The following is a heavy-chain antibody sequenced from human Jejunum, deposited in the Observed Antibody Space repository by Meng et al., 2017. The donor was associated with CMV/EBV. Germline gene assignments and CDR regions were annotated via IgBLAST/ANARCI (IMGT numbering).Heavy chain of an antibody. CDR2: MNPNRGTT. V-gene: IGHV1-8*01. CDR3: ATGVADFEY. D-gene: IGHD6-19*01. J-gene: IGHJ4*02. CDR1: GYTFTSYD. Sequence: QVQAVPSGAEVEKPGASVKVPCKASGYTFTSYDINWVRQGTGQGLEWMGWMNPNRGTTGYAQKFQGRVTMTRNISKSTAYMDLSSLRSEDTAVYYCATGVADFEYWGQGTLVTVSS.